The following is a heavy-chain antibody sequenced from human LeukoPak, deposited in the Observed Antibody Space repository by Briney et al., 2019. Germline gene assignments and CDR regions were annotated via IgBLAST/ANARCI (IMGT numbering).Heavy chain of an antibody. Sequence: PSQTLSLTCTVSGGSISSYYWSWIRQPPGKGLEWIGYIYFSGSTNYNPSLKSRVTISVDTSKNQFSLKLSSVTAADTAVYYCASRDILTGYYPWGQGTLVTVSS. V-gene: IGHV4-59*01. CDR2: IYFSGST. J-gene: IGHJ5*02. CDR1: GGSISSYY. CDR3: ASRDILTGYYP. D-gene: IGHD3-9*01.